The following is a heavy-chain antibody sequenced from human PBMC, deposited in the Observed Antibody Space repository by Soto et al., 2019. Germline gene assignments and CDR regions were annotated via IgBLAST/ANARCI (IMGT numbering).Heavy chain of an antibody. V-gene: IGHV1-69*05. D-gene: IGHD1-1*01. J-gene: IGHJ4*02. Sequence: ASVKVSCKASGGTFSSYAISWVRQAPGQGLEWMGGIIPIFGTANYAQKFQGRVAMTRDVSTSTVYMELISLRSEDTAIYYCARDHWNRPPRFDYWGQGALVTVSS. CDR3: ARDHWNRPPRFDY. CDR2: IIPIFGTA. CDR1: GGTFSSYA.